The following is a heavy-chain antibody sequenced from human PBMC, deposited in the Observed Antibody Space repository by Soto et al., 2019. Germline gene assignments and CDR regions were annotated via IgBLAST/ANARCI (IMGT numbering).Heavy chain of an antibody. CDR3: ARLHYYFDSGGTSLYYFDY. CDR2: IYHSGNT. Sequence: SETLSLTCAVSGGSLSSGNWWSWVRQPPGKGLEWIAEIYHSGNTVYNPSLKSRVTISVDKSKNQFSLKLSSVTAADTAVYYCARLHYYFDSGGTSLYYFDYWGQGALVTVSS. CDR1: GGSLSSGNW. V-gene: IGHV4-4*02. D-gene: IGHD3-10*01. J-gene: IGHJ4*02.